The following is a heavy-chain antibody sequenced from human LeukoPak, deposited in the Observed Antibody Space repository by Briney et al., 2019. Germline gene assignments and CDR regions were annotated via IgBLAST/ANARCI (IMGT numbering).Heavy chain of an antibody. D-gene: IGHD2-15*01. Sequence: GSLRLSCAASGFTFSSYWMSWVRQAPGKGLEWVANIKQDGSEKYYVDSVKGRFTISRDNAKNSLYLQMNSLRAEDTAVYYCARESVVVVAAKAYNWFDPWGQGTLVTVSS. V-gene: IGHV3-7*01. CDR2: IKQDGSEK. CDR3: ARESVVVVAAKAYNWFDP. J-gene: IGHJ5*02. CDR1: GFTFSSYW.